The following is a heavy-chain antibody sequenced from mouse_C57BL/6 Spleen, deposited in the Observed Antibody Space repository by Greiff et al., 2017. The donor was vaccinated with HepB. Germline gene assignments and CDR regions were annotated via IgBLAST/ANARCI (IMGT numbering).Heavy chain of an antibody. CDR3: ARIITTVVDPYYFDY. CDR1: GYTFTSYG. D-gene: IGHD1-1*01. CDR2: IYPRSGNT. V-gene: IGHV1-81*01. J-gene: IGHJ2*01. Sequence: QVQLQQSGAELARPGASVKLSCKASGYTFTSYGISWVKQRTGQGLEWIGEIYPRSGNTYHNEKFKGKATLTADKSSSTAYMELRSLTSEDSAVYFCARIITTVVDPYYFDYWGQGTTLTVSS.